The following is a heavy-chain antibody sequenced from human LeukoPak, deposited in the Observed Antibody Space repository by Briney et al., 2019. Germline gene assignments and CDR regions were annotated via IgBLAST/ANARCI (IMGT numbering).Heavy chain of an antibody. Sequence: GGSLRLSCAASGFTFSTYSFSWVRQAPGKGLEWVANIKQDGSERYYVDSVKGRFTISRDNAKNSLYLQMNSLRAEDTAVYYCATDGGYCSRTSCYRGDYFDFWGQGILVTVSS. V-gene: IGHV3-7*01. CDR2: IKQDGSER. D-gene: IGHD2-2*02. CDR3: ATDGGYCSRTSCYRGDYFDF. CDR1: GFTFSTYS. J-gene: IGHJ4*02.